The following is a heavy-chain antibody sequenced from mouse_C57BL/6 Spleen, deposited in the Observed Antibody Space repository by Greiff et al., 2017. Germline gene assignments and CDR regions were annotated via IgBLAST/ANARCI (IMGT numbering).Heavy chain of an antibody. J-gene: IGHJ2*01. CDR3: TTGVPQGGVDY. Sequence: VQLQQSGAELVRPGASVKLSCTASGFNIKDSYMHWVKQRPEQGLEWIGRIDPEDGDTEYATKFQGKATMTADTSSNTAYLQLSSLTSEDTAVYYCTTGVPQGGVDYWGQGTTLTVSS. D-gene: IGHD2-14*01. CDR1: GFNIKDSY. CDR2: IDPEDGDT. V-gene: IGHV14-1*01.